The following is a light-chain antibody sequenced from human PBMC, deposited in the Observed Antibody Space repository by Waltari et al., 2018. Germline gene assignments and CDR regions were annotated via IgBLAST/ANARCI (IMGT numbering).Light chain of an antibody. CDR1: QRVRNY. CDR3: QQRSSWPPT. V-gene: IGKV3-11*01. J-gene: IGKJ4*01. Sequence: EIVLIQSPATLALSPGERATLSCRASQRVRNYLAWFQQKPGQVPRLLIYDTSNRGTGVPARFSGSGSGTDFTLTISSLESEDFAVYYCQQRSSWPPTFGGGTKVQIK. CDR2: DTS.